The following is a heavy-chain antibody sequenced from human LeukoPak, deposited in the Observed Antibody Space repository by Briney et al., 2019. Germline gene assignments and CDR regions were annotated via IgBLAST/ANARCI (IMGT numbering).Heavy chain of an antibody. CDR2: ISGSGGST. D-gene: IGHD2-21*02. CDR3: AKAPNWVVTATNDFDY. CDR1: GFTLSSYA. Sequence: GGSLRLSCAASGFTLSSYAMSWVRQAPGKGLEWVSAISGSGGSTYYADSVKGRFTISRDNSKNTLYLQMNSLRAEDTAVYYCAKAPNWVVTATNDFDYWGQGTLVTVSS. V-gene: IGHV3-23*01. J-gene: IGHJ4*02.